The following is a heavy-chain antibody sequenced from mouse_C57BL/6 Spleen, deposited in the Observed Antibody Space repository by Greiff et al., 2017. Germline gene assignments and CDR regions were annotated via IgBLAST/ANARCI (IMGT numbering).Heavy chain of an antibody. CDR2: ISDGGSYT. CDR1: GFTFSSYA. CDR3: ARILLQSLNYFDY. V-gene: IGHV5-4*01. Sequence: DVHLVESGGGLVKPGGSLKLSCAASGFTFSSYAMSWVRQTPEKRLEWVATISDGGSYTYYPDNVKGRFTISRDNAKNNLYLQMSHLKSEDTAMYYCARILLQSLNYFDYWGQGTTLTVSS. D-gene: IGHD1-1*01. J-gene: IGHJ2*01.